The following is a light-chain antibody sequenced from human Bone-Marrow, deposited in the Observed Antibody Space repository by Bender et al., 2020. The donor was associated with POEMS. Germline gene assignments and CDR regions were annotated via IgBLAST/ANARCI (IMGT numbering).Light chain of an antibody. J-gene: IGLJ2*01. V-gene: IGLV3-21*02. CDR2: NDS. CDR1: NIRSKS. CDR3: QAWDFSTAV. Sequence: SYVLTQPPSVSVAPGQTARTTCGGTNIRSKSVHWYQQKPGRAPVLVVYNDSDRPSGIPERFSGSNSGNTATLTIRGTQAMDEADYYCQAWDFSTAVFGGGTKLTVL.